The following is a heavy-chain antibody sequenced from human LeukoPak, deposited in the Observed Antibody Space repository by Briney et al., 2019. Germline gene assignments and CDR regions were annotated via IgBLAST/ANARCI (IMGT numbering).Heavy chain of an antibody. CDR2: ISFSGST. Sequence: PSETLSLTCPVSGASISSSGSYWGWIRQPPGKGLEWIGTISFSGSTHYNPSLESRVTISVDTSKNQFSLKLGSVTAADTAVYYCARVEIEASGYVVDYWGQGTLVTVSS. D-gene: IGHD6-25*01. CDR1: GASISSSGSY. CDR3: ARVEIEASGYVVDY. J-gene: IGHJ4*02. V-gene: IGHV4-39*01.